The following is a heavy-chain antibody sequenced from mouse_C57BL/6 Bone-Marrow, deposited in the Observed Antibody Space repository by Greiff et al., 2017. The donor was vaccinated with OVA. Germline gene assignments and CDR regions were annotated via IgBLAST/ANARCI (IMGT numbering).Heavy chain of an antibody. CDR3: APPGFAY. D-gene: IGHD6-1*01. CDR1: GFTFSDYG. Sequence: EVQLQQSGGGLVKPGGSLKLSCAASGFTFSDYGMHWVRQAPEKGLEWVAYISSGSSTIYYADTVKGRFTISRDNAKNTLFLQMTSLRSEDTAMYYCAPPGFAYWGQGTLVTVSA. J-gene: IGHJ3*01. CDR2: ISSGSSTI. V-gene: IGHV5-17*01.